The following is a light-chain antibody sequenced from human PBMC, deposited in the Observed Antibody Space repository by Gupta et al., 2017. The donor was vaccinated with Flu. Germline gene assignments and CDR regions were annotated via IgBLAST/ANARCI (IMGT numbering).Light chain of an antibody. CDR2: SAS. J-gene: IGKJ2*03. Sequence: EIMLTQSPGTLSLSPGERATLSCRASQSINSNYLAWYHQKPGQAPRLLIFSASSRATGIPDRLSGSRSSTDFTLTIYRLVPADFAMYYCQLDDNSRPSFGQGTKLEIK. CDR1: QSINSNY. CDR3: QLDDNSRPS. V-gene: IGKV3-20*01.